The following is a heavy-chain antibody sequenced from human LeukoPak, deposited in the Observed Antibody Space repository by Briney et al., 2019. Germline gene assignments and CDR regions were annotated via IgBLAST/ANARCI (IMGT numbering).Heavy chain of an antibody. CDR3: AKGQIAAAGTIDY. CDR1: EFTFSSYA. D-gene: IGHD6-13*01. J-gene: IGHJ4*02. CDR2: ISGSGDNT. Sequence: GGSLRLSCAASEFTFSSYAMSWVRQAPGKGLEWVSSISGSGDNTYYADSVKGRFTISRDNSKNTLYLQMNSLRAEDTAVYYCAKGQIAAAGTIDYWGQGTLVTVSS. V-gene: IGHV3-23*01.